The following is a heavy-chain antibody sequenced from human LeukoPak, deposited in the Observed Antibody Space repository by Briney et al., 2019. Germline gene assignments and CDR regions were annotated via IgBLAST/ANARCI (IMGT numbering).Heavy chain of an antibody. V-gene: IGHV1-24*01. J-gene: IGHJ5*02. CDR2: FDPEDGET. CDR1: GYTLTELS. CDR3: ATAEYYSYWFDP. D-gene: IGHD3-10*01. Sequence: ASVKVSCKVSGYTLTELSMHWVRQAPGKGLEWMGGFDPEDGETIYAQKFQGRVTMTEDTSTDTAYMELSSLRSEDTAAYYCATAEYYSYWFDPWGQGTLVTVSS.